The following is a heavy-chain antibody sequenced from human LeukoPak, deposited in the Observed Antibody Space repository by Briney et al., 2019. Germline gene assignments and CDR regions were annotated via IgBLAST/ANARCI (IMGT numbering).Heavy chain of an antibody. Sequence: MPSETLSLTCTVSGGSISSYYWSWIRKPPGKGLEWIGYIYYSGSTNYNPSLKSRVTISVDTSKNQFSLKLSSVTAADTAVYYCARDGYYDSSGYYRNNWFDPWGQGTLVTVSS. CDR1: GGSISSYY. J-gene: IGHJ5*02. CDR2: IYYSGST. V-gene: IGHV4-59*01. D-gene: IGHD3-22*01. CDR3: ARDGYYDSSGYYRNNWFDP.